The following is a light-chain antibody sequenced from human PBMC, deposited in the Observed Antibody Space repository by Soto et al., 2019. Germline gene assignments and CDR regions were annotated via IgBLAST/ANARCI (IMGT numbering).Light chain of an antibody. Sequence: EIVLTQSPGTLSLTPGERAALSCRASQSVSSSYLAWYQQKPGQSPRLLIYDASNRATGIPARFSGSGSGTDFSLTIRSLEPGDFAVYYCQQRSDWPPITFGQGTRLEIK. CDR2: DAS. CDR1: QSVSSSY. CDR3: QQRSDWPPIT. V-gene: IGKV3D-20*02. J-gene: IGKJ5*01.